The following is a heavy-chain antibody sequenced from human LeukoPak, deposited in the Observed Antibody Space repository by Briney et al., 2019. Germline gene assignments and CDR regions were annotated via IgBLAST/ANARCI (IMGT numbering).Heavy chain of an antibody. CDR2: INTDGSST. J-gene: IGHJ4*02. V-gene: IGHV3-74*01. CDR1: GFTFSSYW. Sequence: PGGSLRLSCAASGFTFSSYWMHWVRQAPGKGLVWVSRINTDGSSTSYADSVKGRFTISRDNAKNTLYLQMNSLRAEDTAVYYCARVLSSSIAARYLDYWGQGTLVTVSS. D-gene: IGHD6-6*01. CDR3: ARVLSSSIAARYLDY.